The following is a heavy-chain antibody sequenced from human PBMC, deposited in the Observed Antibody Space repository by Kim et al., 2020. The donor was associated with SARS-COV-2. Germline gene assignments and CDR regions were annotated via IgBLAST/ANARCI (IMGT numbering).Heavy chain of an antibody. CDR2: IYYSGST. V-gene: IGHV4-59*01. J-gene: IGHJ4*02. D-gene: IGHD3-9*01. CDR1: GGSISSYY. CDR3: VRTYYDILTGYYPYYLDY. Sequence: SETLSLTCTVSGGSISSYYWSWIRQPPGKGLEWIGYIYYSGSTNYNPSLKSLVTISVDTSKNQFSLKLSSVTAADTAVYYCVRTYYDILTGYYPYYLDYWGQGTLVTVSS.